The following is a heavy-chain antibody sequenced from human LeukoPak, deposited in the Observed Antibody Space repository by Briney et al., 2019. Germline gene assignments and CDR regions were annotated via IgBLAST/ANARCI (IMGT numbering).Heavy chain of an antibody. CDR2: ISTYNGNT. CDR1: GYTFTSYG. V-gene: IGHV1-18*01. D-gene: IGHD3-3*01. J-gene: IGHJ4*02. Sequence: ASVKVSCKASGYTFTSYGISWVRQAPGQGLEWMAWISTYNGNTNYALKVQGRATMTTDTSTSTAYMELRSLRSDDTAVYYCARVLRYDFWSAYYFDYWGQGTLVTVSS. CDR3: ARVLRYDFWSAYYFDY.